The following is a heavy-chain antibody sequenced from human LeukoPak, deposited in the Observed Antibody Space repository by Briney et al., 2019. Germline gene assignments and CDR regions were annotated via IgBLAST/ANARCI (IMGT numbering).Heavy chain of an antibody. CDR1: GYTFTGYY. Sequence: ASVKVSCKASGYTFTGYYMHWVRQAPGQGLEWMGWINPNSGGTNYAQKFRGRVTMTRDTSISTAYMELSRLRSDDKAVYYCARDGIAAAEPFDYWGQGTLVTVSS. CDR3: ARDGIAAAEPFDY. V-gene: IGHV1-2*02. CDR2: INPNSGGT. J-gene: IGHJ4*02. D-gene: IGHD6-13*01.